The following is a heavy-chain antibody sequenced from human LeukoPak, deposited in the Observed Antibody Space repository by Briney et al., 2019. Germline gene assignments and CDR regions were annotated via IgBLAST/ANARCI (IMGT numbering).Heavy chain of an antibody. CDR3: ARGLCSGGSCYFGGRYNWFDT. Sequence: ASVKVSSKASGYTFTGYYIHWVRRAPGQGVEWMGGINPNSGCTNYAQKFQGRVTMTMDTSISTAYMELSTLRSDDTAVYYCARGLCSGGSCYFGGRYNWFDTWGPGTLVTVSS. J-gene: IGHJ5*02. CDR2: INPNSGCT. D-gene: IGHD2-15*01. V-gene: IGHV1-2*02. CDR1: GYTFTGYY.